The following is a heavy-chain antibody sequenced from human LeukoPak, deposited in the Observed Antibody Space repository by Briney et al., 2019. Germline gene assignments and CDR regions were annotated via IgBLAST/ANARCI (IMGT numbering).Heavy chain of an antibody. V-gene: IGHV4-34*01. J-gene: IGHJ5*02. Sequence: PSETLSLTCAVYGGSFSGYYWSWIRQPPGKGLEWIGEINHSGSTNYNPSLKSRVTISVDTSKNQFSLKLSSVTAADTAVYYCARENYYDSSGYPHIGFDPWGQGTLVTVSS. D-gene: IGHD3-22*01. CDR3: ARENYYDSSGYPHIGFDP. CDR2: INHSGST. CDR1: GGSFSGYY.